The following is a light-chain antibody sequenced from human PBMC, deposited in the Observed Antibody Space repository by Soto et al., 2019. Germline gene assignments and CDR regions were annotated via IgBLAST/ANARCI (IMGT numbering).Light chain of an antibody. J-gene: IGKJ1*01. Sequence: EIVLTQSPGTLSLSPGERATLSCRASQSVSSSYLAWYQQKPGQAPRLLIYGAFSRSTGIPDRFSGSGSGTDFTLTISRLEPEDFAVYYCQQYGSLRTFGQGTKVEIK. V-gene: IGKV3-20*01. CDR1: QSVSSSY. CDR3: QQYGSLRT. CDR2: GAF.